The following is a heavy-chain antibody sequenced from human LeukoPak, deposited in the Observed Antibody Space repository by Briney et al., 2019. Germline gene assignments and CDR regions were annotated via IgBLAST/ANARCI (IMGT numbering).Heavy chain of an antibody. D-gene: IGHD6-6*01. CDR3: TTYYSSSSF. Sequence: PGGSLRLSCAASGFTFSGSAMHWVRQASGKGLEWVGRIRSKANSYATAYAASVKGRFTISRDASKNTAYLQMNSLKTEDTAVYYCTTYYSSSSFWGQGALVTVSS. CDR2: IRSKANSYAT. J-gene: IGHJ4*02. V-gene: IGHV3-73*01. CDR1: GFTFSGSA.